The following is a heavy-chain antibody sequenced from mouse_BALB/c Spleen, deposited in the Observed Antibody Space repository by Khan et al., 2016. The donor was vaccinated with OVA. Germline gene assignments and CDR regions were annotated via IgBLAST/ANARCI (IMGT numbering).Heavy chain of an antibody. D-gene: IGHD1-1*01. CDR2: IGPDSSNT. Sequence: DLVKPGTSVKLSCKASGYTFTSYWMNWIKQRPGKGLEWIGRIGPDSSNTYYNEMFKGKVALTVDTSSSIAYFQLSSLSSEDSAVYFSARGKYYGRCCYAMDYWGQGTSVTVSS. CDR1: GYTFTSYW. J-gene: IGHJ4*01. V-gene: IGHV1S41*01. CDR3: ARGKYYGRCCYAMDY.